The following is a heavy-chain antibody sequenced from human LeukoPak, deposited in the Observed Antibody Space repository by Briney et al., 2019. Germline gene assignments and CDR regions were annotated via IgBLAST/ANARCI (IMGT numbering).Heavy chain of an antibody. Sequence: SETLSLTCTVSGGSISGYYWTWIRQPPGKGLEWIGYVFYIGSTNYNPSLKSRVTISVDTSKNQFSLNLSSVTAADTAVYYCAREGLSAFDIWGQGTMVTVSS. V-gene: IGHV4-59*01. CDR3: AREGLSAFDI. CDR1: GGSISGYY. D-gene: IGHD3/OR15-3a*01. CDR2: VFYIGST. J-gene: IGHJ3*02.